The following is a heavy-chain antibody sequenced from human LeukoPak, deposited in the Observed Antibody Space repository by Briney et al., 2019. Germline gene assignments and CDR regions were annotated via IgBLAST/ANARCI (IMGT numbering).Heavy chain of an antibody. CDR3: ARDPELVGGLDY. Sequence: ASVKVSCKASGGTFSSYAISWVRQAPGQGLEWMGGIIPIFGTANYAQKFQGRVTITADESTSTAYMELSSLRSEDTAVYYCARDPELVGGLDYWGQGTLVTVSS. CDR2: IIPIFGTA. D-gene: IGHD1-26*01. CDR1: GGTFSSYA. V-gene: IGHV1-69*13. J-gene: IGHJ4*02.